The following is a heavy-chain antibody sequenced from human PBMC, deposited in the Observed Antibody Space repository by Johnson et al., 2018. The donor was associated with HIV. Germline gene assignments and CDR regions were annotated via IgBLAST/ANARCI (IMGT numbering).Heavy chain of an antibody. CDR1: GFTFSSYG. D-gene: IGHD1-26*01. V-gene: IGHV3-30*18. CDR2: ISSDGSNK. J-gene: IGHJ3*02. Sequence: QVQLVESGGGVVQPGRSLRLSCAASGFTFSSYGMHWVRQAPGKGLEWVAVISSDGSNKYYADSVKGRFTISRDNSKNTLYLQMNSLRAEDTAVYYCAKARGIVGATGAFDIWGQGTMVTVSS. CDR3: AKARGIVGATGAFDI.